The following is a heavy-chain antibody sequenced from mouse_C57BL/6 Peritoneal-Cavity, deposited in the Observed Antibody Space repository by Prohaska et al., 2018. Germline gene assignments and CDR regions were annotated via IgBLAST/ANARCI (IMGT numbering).Heavy chain of an antibody. CDR3: ARLTGFAY. D-gene: IGHD4-1*01. CDR2: ISSGGSYT. J-gene: IGHJ3*01. V-gene: IGHV5-6*01. Sequence: EVQLVESGGDLVKPGGSLKLSCAASGFTFSSYGMSWVSQTPDKRLEWVATISSGGSYTYYPDSVKGRFTISRDNAKNTLYLQMSSLKSEDTAMYYCARLTGFAYWGQGTLVTVSA. CDR1: GFTFSSYG.